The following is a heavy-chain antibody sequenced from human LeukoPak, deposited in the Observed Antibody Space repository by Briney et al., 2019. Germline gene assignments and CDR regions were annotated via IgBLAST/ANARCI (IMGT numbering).Heavy chain of an antibody. J-gene: IGHJ3*02. CDR2: INHSGST. Sequence: PSETLSPTCAVYGGSFSGYYWSWIRQPPGKGLEWIGEINHSGSTNYNPSLKSRVTISVDTSKNQFSLKLSSVTAADTAVYYRARVRRAIAAAAGAFDIWGQGTMVTVSS. D-gene: IGHD6-13*01. V-gene: IGHV4-34*01. CDR3: ARVRRAIAAAAGAFDI. CDR1: GGSFSGYY.